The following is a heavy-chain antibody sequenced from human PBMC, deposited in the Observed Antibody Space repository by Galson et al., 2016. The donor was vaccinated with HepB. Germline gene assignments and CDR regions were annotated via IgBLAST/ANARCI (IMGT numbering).Heavy chain of an antibody. Sequence: SETLSLTCTVSGGSVTDFPYYWTWMRQPPGGRLEWIGFMSYDGNTKYNPSLTGRASISVDTSHNQFNLKVTSVSAAGTAMYFCAGDRRIRIFTGFDRYFDSWGQGTLVTVSS. CDR3: AGDRRIRIFTGFDRYFDS. CDR1: GGSVTDFPYY. CDR2: MSYDGNT. J-gene: IGHJ4*02. V-gene: IGHV4-61*01. D-gene: IGHD3-9*01.